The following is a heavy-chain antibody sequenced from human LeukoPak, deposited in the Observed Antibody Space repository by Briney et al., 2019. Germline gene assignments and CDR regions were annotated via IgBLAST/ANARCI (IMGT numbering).Heavy chain of an antibody. V-gene: IGHV3-9*01. J-gene: IGHJ4*02. CDR3: AKGIYSYGYLYDY. CDR1: GFTFSSYG. CDR2: ISWNSGSI. Sequence: GRSLRLSCAASGFTFSSYGMHWVRQAPGKGLEWVSGISWNSGSIGYADSVKGRFTISRDNAKNSLYLQMNSLRAEDTALYYCAKGIYSYGYLYDYWGQGTLVTVSS. D-gene: IGHD5-18*01.